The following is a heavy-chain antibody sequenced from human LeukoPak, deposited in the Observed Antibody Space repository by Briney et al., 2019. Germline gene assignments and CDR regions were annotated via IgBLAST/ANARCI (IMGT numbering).Heavy chain of an antibody. V-gene: IGHV3-30*02. J-gene: IGHJ6*02. CDR2: LQYEGTEK. D-gene: IGHD7-27*01. Sequence: GGSLRLSCTPSGFTLSTSGMHWVRQAPGKELAWVGFLQYEGTEKYYADSVRGRFTISRDNSKNTVTLQMNSLRGDDTAVYHCARAGEEVLVMDVWGQGTAVIVSS. CDR3: ARAGEEVLVMDV. CDR1: GFTLSTSG.